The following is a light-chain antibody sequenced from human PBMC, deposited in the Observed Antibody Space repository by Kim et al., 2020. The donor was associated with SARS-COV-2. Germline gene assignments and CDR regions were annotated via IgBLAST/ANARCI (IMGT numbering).Light chain of an antibody. V-gene: IGLV3-1*01. Sequence: VSPGQTASITCSGDKLGDKYACWYQQKPGQAPVVVIHQDSKRPSGIPERFSGSNSGNTATLTISGTQAMDEADYYCQAWDSSTVVFGGGTKLTVL. J-gene: IGLJ2*01. CDR2: QDS. CDR3: QAWDSSTVV. CDR1: KLGDKY.